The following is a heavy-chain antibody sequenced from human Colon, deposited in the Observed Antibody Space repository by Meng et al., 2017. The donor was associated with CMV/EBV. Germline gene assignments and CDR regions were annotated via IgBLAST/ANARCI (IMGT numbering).Heavy chain of an antibody. CDR2: IYWNGGRV. CDR3: VKDESPGGADY. Sequence: SCAMSGFTFHDYAIHWVRQPPGSGLEWDSGIYWNGGRVGYADSVKGRFSISRDNAKDSLYLQMNSLRAEDTALYYCVKDESPGGADYWGQGTLVTVSS. CDR1: GFTFHDYA. D-gene: IGHD3-10*01. J-gene: IGHJ4*02. V-gene: IGHV3-9*01.